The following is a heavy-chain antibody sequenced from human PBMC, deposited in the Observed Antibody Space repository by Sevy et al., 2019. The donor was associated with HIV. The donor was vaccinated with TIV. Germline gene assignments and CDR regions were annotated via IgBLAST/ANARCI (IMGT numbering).Heavy chain of an antibody. J-gene: IGHJ4*02. Sequence: SETLSLTCSVSGAFISSATYYWTWIRQHPGKGLEWIGDISYSGSTYLNPSLKSRVTISIDKSKSQFSLNLSSVTAADTAVYYCARDDASNPRVLDYWGQGALVTVSS. D-gene: IGHD3-3*01. V-gene: IGHV4-31*03. CDR3: ARDDASNPRVLDY. CDR1: GAFISSATYY. CDR2: ISYSGST.